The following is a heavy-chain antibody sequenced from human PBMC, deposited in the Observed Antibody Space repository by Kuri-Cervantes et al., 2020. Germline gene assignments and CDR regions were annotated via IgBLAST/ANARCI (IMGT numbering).Heavy chain of an antibody. Sequence: SLKISCAASGFPFDDYAMHWVRQAPGKGLEWVSGISWNSGSIGYADTVKGRFTISRDNAKNSLYLQMNSLRAEDTAVYYCARAVMELEPLDYWGQGTLVTVSS. J-gene: IGHJ4*02. CDR1: GFPFDDYA. CDR2: ISWNSGSI. CDR3: ARAVMELEPLDY. D-gene: IGHD1-14*01. V-gene: IGHV3-9*01.